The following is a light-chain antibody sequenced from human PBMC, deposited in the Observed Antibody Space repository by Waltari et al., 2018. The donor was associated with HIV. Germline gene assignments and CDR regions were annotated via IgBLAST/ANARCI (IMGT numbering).Light chain of an antibody. CDR3: CSYGGSWTFV. Sequence: QSALTQPRSVSGSPGQSVTNNVGTYSYVSWYHQKSGEAPRLLLYDVDQRPSGVPVRFSGARSGDTASLTISGLQAEDEGDFYCCSYGGSWTFVFGGGTRVTVL. CDR1: NVGTYSY. CDR2: DVD. J-gene: IGLJ2*01. V-gene: IGLV2-11*01.